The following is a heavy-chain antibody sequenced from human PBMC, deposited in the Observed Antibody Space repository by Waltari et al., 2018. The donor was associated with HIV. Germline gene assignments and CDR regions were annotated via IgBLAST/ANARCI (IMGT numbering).Heavy chain of an antibody. D-gene: IGHD2-15*01. CDR3: AREVVPYYFDY. CDR2: ISYVGSNK. Sequence: QVQLVESGGGVVKPGRSLRLSCAASRFPFCSFAVHWVRQAPGKGLEWVAVISYVGSNKYYADSVRGRFTISRDNSKNTLYLQMNSLRAEDTAVYYCAREVVPYYFDYWGQGTLVTVSS. V-gene: IGHV3-30*01. J-gene: IGHJ4*02. CDR1: RFPFCSFA.